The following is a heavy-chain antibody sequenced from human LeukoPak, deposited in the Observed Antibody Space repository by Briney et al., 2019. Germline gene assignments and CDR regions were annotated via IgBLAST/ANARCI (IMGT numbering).Heavy chain of an antibody. CDR2: IYYSGST. D-gene: IGHD3-9*01. CDR1: GGSISSSIYY. V-gene: IGHV4-39*01. Sequence: SETLSLTCTVSGGSISSSIYYWGWIRQPPGKGLEWIGSIYYSGSTYYNPSLKSRVTISVDTSKNQFSLKLSSVTAADTAVYYCARGSLVRYFDYYYYYGMDVWGQGTTVTVSS. J-gene: IGHJ6*02. CDR3: ARGSLVRYFDYYYYYGMDV.